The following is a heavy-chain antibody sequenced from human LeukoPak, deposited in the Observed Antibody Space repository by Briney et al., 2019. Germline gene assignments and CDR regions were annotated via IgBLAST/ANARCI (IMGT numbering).Heavy chain of an antibody. J-gene: IGHJ4*02. Sequence: PSETLSLTCTDSGGSISSYYWSWIRQPPGKGLEWMGYIYNSGSNNYNPSLKSRVTISVDTSKNQFSLKLSSVTAADTAVYYCARRPTVTTFFDYWGQGTLVTVSS. V-gene: IGHV4-59*01. D-gene: IGHD4-17*01. CDR3: ARRPTVTTFFDY. CDR1: GGSISSYY. CDR2: IYNSGSN.